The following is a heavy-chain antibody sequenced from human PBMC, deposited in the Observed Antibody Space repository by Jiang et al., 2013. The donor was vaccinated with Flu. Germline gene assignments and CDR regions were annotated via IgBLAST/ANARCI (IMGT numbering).Heavy chain of an antibody. V-gene: IGHV4-39*02. J-gene: IGHJ6*02. CDR2: IYYGGST. CDR3: ARVDYYTYAMDV. CDR1: GGSIRSSNHY. Sequence: PGLVKPLETLSLTCTVSGGSIRSSNHYWGWIRQPPGKELEWIGSIYYGGSTYYNPSLKSRVTISVDTSKNHFSLMLRSVTAADTAVYYCARVDYYTYAMDVWGQGTTVTVSS.